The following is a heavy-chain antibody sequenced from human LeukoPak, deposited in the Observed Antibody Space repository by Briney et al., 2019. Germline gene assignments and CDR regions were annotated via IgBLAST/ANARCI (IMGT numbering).Heavy chain of an antibody. CDR3: ARRVRLLGEYYFDY. V-gene: IGHV4-61*08. Sequence: PSETLSPTCTVSGGSISSGDYYWSWTRQPPGKGLEWIGYIYYSGSTNYNPSLKSRVTISVDTSKNQFSLKLSSVTAADTAVYYCARRVRLLGEYYFDYWGQGTLVTVSS. CDR1: GGSISSGDYY. CDR2: IYYSGST. D-gene: IGHD5-12*01. J-gene: IGHJ4*02.